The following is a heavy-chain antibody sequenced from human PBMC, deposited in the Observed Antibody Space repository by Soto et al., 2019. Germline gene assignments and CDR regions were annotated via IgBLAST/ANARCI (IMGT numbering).Heavy chain of an antibody. J-gene: IGHJ6*02. CDR2: IYTSGST. Sequence: SETLSLTCTVPGGSISSYYWSWIRQPAGKGLEWIGRIYTSGSTNYNPSLTSRVTMSVDTSKNQFSLKLSSVTAADTAVYYCARDRPIIPVVTMVRGETLYYYYGMDVWGQGTTVTVSS. V-gene: IGHV4-4*07. D-gene: IGHD3-10*01. CDR3: ARDRPIIPVVTMVRGETLYYYYGMDV. CDR1: GGSISSYY.